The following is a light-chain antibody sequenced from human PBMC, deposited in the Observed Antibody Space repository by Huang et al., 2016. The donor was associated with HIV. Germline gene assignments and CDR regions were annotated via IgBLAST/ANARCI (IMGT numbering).Light chain of an antibody. CDR1: QSVSST. J-gene: IGKJ1*01. Sequence: EIVMTQSPATLSVSPGARATLSCRASQSVSSTLAWYQQKPGQAPRLLIYGASTRATGIPARFSGSGSGTDFTITISSLQSEDFAVYYCQQYNNWPRTFGQGTKVEIK. CDR3: QQYNNWPRT. V-gene: IGKV3-15*01. CDR2: GAS.